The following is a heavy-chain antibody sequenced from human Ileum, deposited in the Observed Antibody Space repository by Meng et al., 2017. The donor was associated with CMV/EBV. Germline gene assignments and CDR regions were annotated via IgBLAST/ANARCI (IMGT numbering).Heavy chain of an antibody. D-gene: IGHD3-16*01. Sequence: GESLKISCKGSGYSFTSYWIGWVRQMPGKGLEWMGIIYPGDSDTRYSPSFQGQVTISADKSISTAYLQWSSLKASDTAMYYCARPNGAAPFVCAFDIWGQGTMVTVSS. CDR3: ARPNGAAPFVCAFDI. V-gene: IGHV5-51*01. J-gene: IGHJ3*02. CDR2: IYPGDSDT. CDR1: GYSFTSYW.